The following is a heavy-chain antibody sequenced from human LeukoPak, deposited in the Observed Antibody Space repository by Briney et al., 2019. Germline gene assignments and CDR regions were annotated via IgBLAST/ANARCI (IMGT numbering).Heavy chain of an antibody. Sequence: GSSVKVSCKASGGTFSSYAISWVRQAPGQGLEWMGGIIPIFGTANYAQKFQGRVTITADESTSTAYMELSSLRSEDTAVYYCARYVAHDYYDSSSGRYFDYWGQGTLVTVSS. CDR2: IIPIFGTA. CDR3: ARYVAHDYYDSSSGRYFDY. D-gene: IGHD3-22*01. J-gene: IGHJ4*02. CDR1: GGTFSSYA. V-gene: IGHV1-69*01.